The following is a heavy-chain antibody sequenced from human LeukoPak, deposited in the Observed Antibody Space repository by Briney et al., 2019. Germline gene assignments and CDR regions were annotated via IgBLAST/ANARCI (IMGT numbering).Heavy chain of an antibody. Sequence: SQTLSLTCTVSGGSISSGSYYWSWIRQPAGKGLEWIGRIYTSGSTNYNPSLKSRVTISVDTSKNQFSLKLSSVTAADTAVYYRAKDLLTTTLMITFGGVIPYYFDYWGQGTLVTVSS. J-gene: IGHJ4*02. CDR3: AKDLLTTTLMITFGGVIPYYFDY. CDR1: GGSISSGSYY. CDR2: IYTSGST. D-gene: IGHD3-16*02. V-gene: IGHV4-61*02.